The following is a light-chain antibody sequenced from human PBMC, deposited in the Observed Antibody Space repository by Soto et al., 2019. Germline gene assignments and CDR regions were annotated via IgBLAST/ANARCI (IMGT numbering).Light chain of an antibody. Sequence: DIQMTQSPSSLSASVGDRVTITCRASQGITDYLAWYQQKPGQVPNLLIYAASTLQSGVPSRFSGSGSGTDFTLTITGLQPEDVATYYCHNSNSAPWSFGQGTKVEIK. V-gene: IGKV1-27*01. CDR1: QGITDY. CDR2: AAS. CDR3: HNSNSAPWS. J-gene: IGKJ1*01.